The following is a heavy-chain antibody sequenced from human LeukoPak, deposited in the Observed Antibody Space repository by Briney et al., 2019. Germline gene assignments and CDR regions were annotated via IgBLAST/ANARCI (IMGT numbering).Heavy chain of an antibody. V-gene: IGHV4-59*01. CDR1: GGSINTYY. D-gene: IGHD5-24*01. J-gene: IGHJ4*02. CDR3: ARGRDGYTFGY. Sequence: PSETLSLTCTVSGGSINTYYWSWIRQPPGKGLEWIGYIYYSGSTNYNPSLKSRVTISVDTSKNQFSLKLSSVTPSDRAVYCCARGRDGYTFGYWGQGTLVTVSS. CDR2: IYYSGST.